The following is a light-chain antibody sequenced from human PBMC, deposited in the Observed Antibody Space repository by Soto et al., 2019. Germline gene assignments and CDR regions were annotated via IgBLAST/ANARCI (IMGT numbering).Light chain of an antibody. CDR2: DAS. V-gene: IGKV3-11*01. CDR1: QSVSSSY. Sequence: EIVLTQSPATLSSFPGDRVTLSCRASQSVSSSYLAWYQHNPGQAPRLLIFDASYRAAGIPARFRGSGSGTDFTLTIDSLEPEDFAVYYCQQRTNWLWTFGPGTKVDIK. J-gene: IGKJ1*01. CDR3: QQRTNWLWT.